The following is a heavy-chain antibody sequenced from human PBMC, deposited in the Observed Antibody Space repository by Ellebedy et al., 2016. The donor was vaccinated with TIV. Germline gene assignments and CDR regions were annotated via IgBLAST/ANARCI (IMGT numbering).Heavy chain of an antibody. CDR1: GFTFTNYG. CDR3: ARELVGRYGSGSYFLDS. V-gene: IGHV3-33*01. J-gene: IGHJ4*02. D-gene: IGHD3-10*01. CDR2: IWSDEKKK. Sequence: GESLKISCEGSGFTFTNYGMHWVRQAPGKGLEWVAVIWSDEKKKYYSDSVKGRFTISRDNSKSTVYLQMNTLRAEDTAVYYCARELVGRYGSGSYFLDSWGQGTLVTVSS.